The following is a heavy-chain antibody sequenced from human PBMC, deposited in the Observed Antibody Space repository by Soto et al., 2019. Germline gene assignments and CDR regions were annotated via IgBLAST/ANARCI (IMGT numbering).Heavy chain of an antibody. J-gene: IGHJ3*02. CDR3: AHTSSSGWSPDASDI. D-gene: IGHD6-19*01. Sequence: QITLKESGPTLVKPTQTLTLTCTFSGFTLSTSEVGVGWIRQPPGKALEWLALIYWDDDKRYSPSLKSRLTITKDTSKNQVVLTMTNMDPVDTATYYCAHTSSSGWSPDASDIWGQGTMVTVSS. CDR1: GFTLSTSEVG. V-gene: IGHV2-5*02. CDR2: IYWDDDK.